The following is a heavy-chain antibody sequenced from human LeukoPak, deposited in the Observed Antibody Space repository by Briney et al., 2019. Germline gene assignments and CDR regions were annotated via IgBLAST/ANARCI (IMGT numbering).Heavy chain of an antibody. CDR2: INPDGTTT. Sequence: GGSLRLSCAASGFTFSTYWMHWVRQAPGKGLVWVSRINPDGTTTSYADSVKGRFTISRDNAKNSLYLQMNSLRAEDTAVYYCARRDYWGQGTLVTVSS. J-gene: IGHJ4*02. V-gene: IGHV3-74*01. CDR3: ARRDY. CDR1: GFTFSTYW.